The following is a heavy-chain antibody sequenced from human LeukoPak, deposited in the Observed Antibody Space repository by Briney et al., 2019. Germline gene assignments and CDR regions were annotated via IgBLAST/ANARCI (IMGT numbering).Heavy chain of an antibody. CDR3: AKWGPGVDDCSSTSCYAPYYYYYYMDV. CDR2: ISGSGGST. D-gene: IGHD2-2*01. J-gene: IGHJ6*03. Sequence: GGSLRLSCAASGFTFSSYAMSWVRQAPGKGLEWVSAISGSGGSTYYADSVKGRFTISRANSKNTLYLQMNSLRAEDTAVYYCAKWGPGVDDCSSTSCYAPYYYYYYMDVWGKGTAVTVSS. CDR1: GFTFSSYA. V-gene: IGHV3-23*01.